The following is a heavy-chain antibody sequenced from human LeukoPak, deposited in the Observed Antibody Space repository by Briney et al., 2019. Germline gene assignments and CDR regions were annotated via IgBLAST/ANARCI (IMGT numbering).Heavy chain of an antibody. CDR3: ARAYGDYGSDYYYYYMDI. Sequence: GGSLRLSCAASGFTFDDYAMHWVRQAPGKGLEWVSDISSSSSSIYYADSVKGRFTVSRDNAGNSLYLQMNSLRAEDTAVYYCARAYGDYGSDYYYYYMDIWGKGTTVTVSS. D-gene: IGHD4-17*01. J-gene: IGHJ6*03. V-gene: IGHV3-48*01. CDR2: ISSSSSSI. CDR1: GFTFDDYA.